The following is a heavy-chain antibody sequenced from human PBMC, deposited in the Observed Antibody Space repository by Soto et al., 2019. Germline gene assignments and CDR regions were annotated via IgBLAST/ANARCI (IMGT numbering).Heavy chain of an antibody. CDR2: ILPLSGTT. J-gene: IGHJ6*02. D-gene: IGHD3-16*02. V-gene: IGHV1-69*06. CDR3: ARANPTKYYDYVWGDYRRGGMDV. CDR1: GGTFSAYA. Sequence: QLQLVQSGAEVKKPGSSVKVSCKASGGTFSAYAISWVRQAPGQGLEWMGGILPLSGTTNYTQRFQGRVTISADKATSTADMELSSLGSEDTAVYYCARANPTKYYDYVWGDYRRGGMDVWGQGTTVTVSS.